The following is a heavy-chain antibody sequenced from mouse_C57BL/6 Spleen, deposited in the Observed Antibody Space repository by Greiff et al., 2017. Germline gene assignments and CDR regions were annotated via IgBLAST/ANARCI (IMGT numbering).Heavy chain of an antibody. D-gene: IGHD2-5*01. CDR1: GFTFTDYY. V-gene: IGHV7-3*01. J-gene: IGHJ1*03. CDR3: ARWGYSNRGWYFDV. CDR2: IRNKANGYTT. Sequence: EVKVEESGGGLVQPGGSLSLSCAASGFTFTDYYMSWVRQPPGKALEWLGFIRNKANGYTTEYSASVKGRFTISRDNSQSILYLQMNALRAEDSATYYCARWGYSNRGWYFDVWGTGTTVTVSS.